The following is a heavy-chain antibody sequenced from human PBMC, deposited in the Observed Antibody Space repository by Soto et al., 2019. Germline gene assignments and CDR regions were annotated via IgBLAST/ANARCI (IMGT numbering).Heavy chain of an antibody. Sequence: QVQLVESGGGVVQPGRSLRLACSASGFTFSDYGVHWVRQAPGTALEWVAVISYDGSIQYYADSVKGRFTISRDNSENTLYLQMNSLRVEDMAVYFCAKDPTVRGYRGYDSGYYFDFWGQGSMVSVSS. J-gene: IGHJ4*02. CDR2: ISYDGSIQ. D-gene: IGHD5-12*01. CDR1: GFTFSDYG. CDR3: AKDPTVRGYRGYDSGYYFDF. V-gene: IGHV3-30*18.